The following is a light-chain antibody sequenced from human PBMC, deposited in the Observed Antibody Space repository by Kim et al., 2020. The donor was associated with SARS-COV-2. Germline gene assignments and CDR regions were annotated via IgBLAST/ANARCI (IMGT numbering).Light chain of an antibody. CDR1: QTINTY. J-gene: IGKJ2*01. V-gene: IGKV1-39*01. CDR3: QQSYVIPFT. Sequence: DIHMTQSPSSLSASVGDRATISCRASQTINTYLDWYQQKPGKAPKLLIFAASGVESGVPSRFSGSGSGTDFTLTISSLQPDDFATYYCQQSYVIPFTFGQGTKLEI. CDR2: AAS.